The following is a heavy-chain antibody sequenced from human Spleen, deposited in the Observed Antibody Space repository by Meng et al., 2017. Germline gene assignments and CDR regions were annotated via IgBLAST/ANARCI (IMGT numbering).Heavy chain of an antibody. Sequence: GESLKISCAASEFTLRNYWMTWVRQAPGKGLEWLSYISSSGSTVYYADSVRGRFTISKDNAKNSLCLQRNSLRAEDTAVYCCAREKLHNDFDYWGPGSLVTVSS. CDR1: EFTLRNYW. D-gene: IGHD4-23*01. J-gene: IGHJ4*02. V-gene: IGHV3-48*04. CDR3: AREKLHNDFDY. CDR2: ISSSGSTV.